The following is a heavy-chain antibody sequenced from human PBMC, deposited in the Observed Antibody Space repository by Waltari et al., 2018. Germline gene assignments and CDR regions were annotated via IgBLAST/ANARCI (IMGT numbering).Heavy chain of an antibody. CDR2: IYYSGST. J-gene: IGHJ6*03. Sequence: QVQLQESGPGLVKPSQTLSLTCTVSGGSISSGGYYWSWIRQHPGKGLAWIGYIYYSGSTYYNPSRKSRVTISVDTSKNQFSLKLSSVTAADTAVYYCARTTVTTPYYYYMDAWGKGTTVTVSS. V-gene: IGHV4-31*03. D-gene: IGHD4-4*01. CDR1: GGSISSGGYY. CDR3: ARTTVTTPYYYYMDA.